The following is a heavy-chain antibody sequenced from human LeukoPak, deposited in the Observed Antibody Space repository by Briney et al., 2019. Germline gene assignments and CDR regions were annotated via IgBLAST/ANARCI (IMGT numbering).Heavy chain of an antibody. Sequence: GGSLRLSCAASGFTFSDYYMSWIRQAPGKGLEWISCISSSGTDIYHADSVKGRFTISRDSAENSLYLQMNSLRVEDAAAYYCARGRPPTTFYFDYWGQGTRVTVSS. CDR1: GFTFSDYY. CDR3: ARGRPPTTFYFDY. J-gene: IGHJ4*02. D-gene: IGHD2/OR15-2a*01. CDR2: ISSSGTDI. V-gene: IGHV3-11*04.